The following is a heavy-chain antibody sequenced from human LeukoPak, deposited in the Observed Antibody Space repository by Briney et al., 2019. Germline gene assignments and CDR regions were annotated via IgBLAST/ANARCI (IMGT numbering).Heavy chain of an antibody. CDR3: ARVSSIWTDY. V-gene: IGHV1-2*02. Sequence: GASVNVSCKASGYTFTGYFLHWIRQAPGQGLEWMGWINPSSGGTEYAQKFQGRVTMTRDTSISTAYMELSRLTSDDTAVYYCARVSSIWTDYWGQGTLVTVSS. CDR1: GYTFTGYF. J-gene: IGHJ4*02. CDR2: INPSSGGT. D-gene: IGHD3-3*02.